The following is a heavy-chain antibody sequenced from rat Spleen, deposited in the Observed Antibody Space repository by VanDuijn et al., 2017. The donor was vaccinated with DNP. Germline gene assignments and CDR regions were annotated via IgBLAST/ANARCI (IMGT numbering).Heavy chain of an antibody. CDR1: GFTFSKYG. V-gene: IGHV5-29*01. Sequence: EVQLVESDGGLVQPGRSMKVSCAASGFTFSKYGMAWVRQAPAKGLEWVATISYNGGTPYYRDSVKGRFTISRDNAQSTLYLQMDSLRSEDTATYYCSSLWTLAYWGQGTLVAVSS. CDR2: ISYNGGTP. CDR3: SSLWTLAY. D-gene: IGHD1-3*01. J-gene: IGHJ3*01.